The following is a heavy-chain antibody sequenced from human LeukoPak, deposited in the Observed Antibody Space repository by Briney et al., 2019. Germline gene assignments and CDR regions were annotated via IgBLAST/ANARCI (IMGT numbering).Heavy chain of an antibody. D-gene: IGHD1-26*01. V-gene: IGHV1-24*01. CDR3: ATEGYSGSYYGYDAFAI. J-gene: IGHJ3*02. CDR1: GYTLTELS. CDR2: FDPDNGET. Sequence: ASGKVSCKVSGYTLTELSMHWVRQAPGKGLEWMGWFDPDNGETIYAQKFQGRVTMTEDTSTDTAYTELSSLRSEDTAVYYCATEGYSGSYYGYDAFAIWGQGTMVTVSS.